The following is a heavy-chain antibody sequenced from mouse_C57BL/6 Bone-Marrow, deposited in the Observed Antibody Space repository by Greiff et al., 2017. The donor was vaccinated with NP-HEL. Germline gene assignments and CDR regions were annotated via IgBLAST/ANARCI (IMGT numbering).Heavy chain of an antibody. Sequence: EVQLQQSGPELVKPGASVKMSCKASGYTFTDYNMHWVKQSHGKSLEWIGYINPNNGGTSYNQKFKGKATLTVNKSSSTAYMELRSLTSEDSAVYYCARPPTTVVATDYAMDYWGQGTSVTVSS. J-gene: IGHJ4*01. CDR2: INPNNGGT. V-gene: IGHV1-22*01. CDR3: ARPPTTVVATDYAMDY. D-gene: IGHD1-1*01. CDR1: GYTFTDYN.